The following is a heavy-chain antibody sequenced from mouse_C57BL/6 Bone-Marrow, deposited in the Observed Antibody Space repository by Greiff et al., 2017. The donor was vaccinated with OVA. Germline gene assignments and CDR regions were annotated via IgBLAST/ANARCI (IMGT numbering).Heavy chain of an antibody. CDR1: GFTFSDYY. CDR2: ISNGGGST. D-gene: IGHD3-2*02. Sequence: EVKLVESGGGLVQPGGSLKLSCAASGFTFSDYYMYWVRQTPEKRLEWVAYISNGGGSTFYPDTVKGRFTISRDNAKNTLYLQMSRLKSEDTARYYCASGARSRQLRPWFAYRGQGTLVTVSA. CDR3: ASGARSRQLRPWFAY. J-gene: IGHJ3*01. V-gene: IGHV5-12*01.